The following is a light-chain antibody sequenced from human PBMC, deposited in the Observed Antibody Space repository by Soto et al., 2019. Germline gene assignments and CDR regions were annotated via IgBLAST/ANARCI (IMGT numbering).Light chain of an antibody. V-gene: IGKV1-5*03. J-gene: IGKJ1*01. Sequence: DIQMTQYPSTLSASAGDRVTITCRASQNIDMYLAWYQQKPGQAPSLLIYRASSLQSGVLSRFSGSVSGTDFTLTISSLQPDDFATYYCQQSITYPWTFGQGTKVDIK. CDR2: RAS. CDR3: QQSITYPWT. CDR1: QNIDMY.